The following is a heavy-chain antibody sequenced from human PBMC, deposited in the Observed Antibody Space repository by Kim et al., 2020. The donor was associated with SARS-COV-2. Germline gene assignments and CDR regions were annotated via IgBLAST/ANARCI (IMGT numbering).Heavy chain of an antibody. D-gene: IGHD3-10*01. J-gene: IGHJ5*02. CDR3: AKGSALLWFGEPTGSWFDP. V-gene: IGHV3-23*01. CDR2: ISGSGGST. CDR1: GFTFSSYA. Sequence: GGSLRLSCAASGFTFSSYAMSWVRQAPGKGLEWVSAISGSGGSTYYADSVKGRFTISRDNSKNTLYLQMNSLRAEDTAVYYCAKGSALLWFGEPTGSWFDPWGQGTLVTVSS.